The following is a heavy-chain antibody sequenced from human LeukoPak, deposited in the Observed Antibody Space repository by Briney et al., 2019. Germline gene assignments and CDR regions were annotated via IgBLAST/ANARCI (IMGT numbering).Heavy chain of an antibody. CDR1: GGSISSGGYY. CDR3: ASWPLGIAAAANAFDI. D-gene: IGHD6-13*01. CDR2: IYYSGST. V-gene: IGHV4-31*03. Sequence: SETLSLTCTVSGGSISSGGYYWSWIRQHPGKGLEWIGYIYYSGSTYYNPSLKSRVTISVDTSKNQFSPKLSSVTAADTAVYYCASWPLGIAAAANAFDIWGQGTMVTVSS. J-gene: IGHJ3*02.